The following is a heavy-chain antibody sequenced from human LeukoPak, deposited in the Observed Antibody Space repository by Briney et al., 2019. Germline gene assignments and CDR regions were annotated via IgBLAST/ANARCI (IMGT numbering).Heavy chain of an antibody. V-gene: IGHV3-23*01. Sequence: PGGSLRLSCAAAGFTFSNYAMTLVRQAPVKGLEWVSGISASGGSTYYADSVKGRFTISRDKSKNTLYLQINSLRADDTAVYYCAKALSSPWNFDYWGQGTLVAVSS. J-gene: IGHJ4*02. CDR3: AKALSSPWNFDY. CDR1: GFTFSNYA. CDR2: ISASGGST. D-gene: IGHD1-1*01.